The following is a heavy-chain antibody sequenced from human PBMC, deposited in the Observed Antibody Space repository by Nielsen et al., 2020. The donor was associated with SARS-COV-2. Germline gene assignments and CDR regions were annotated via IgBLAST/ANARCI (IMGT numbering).Heavy chain of an antibody. D-gene: IGHD2-2*01. Sequence: GSLRLSCAVSGGSVSSNDWWTWVRQSPGQGLEWIGEVSHSGSINYNPSLKSRVTLSMDKSKRQFSLRLTSVSAADTAVYFCVRGDLVVVPSPILGLGPFFYYFYLDVWGKGTTVIVSS. V-gene: IGHV4-4*01. J-gene: IGHJ6*03. CDR1: GGSVSSNDW. CDR3: VRGDLVVVPSPILGLGPFFYYFYLDV. CDR2: VSHSGSI.